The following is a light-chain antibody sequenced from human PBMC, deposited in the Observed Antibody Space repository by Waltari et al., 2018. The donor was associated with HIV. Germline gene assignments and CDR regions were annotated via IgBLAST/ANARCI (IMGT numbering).Light chain of an antibody. Sequence: QTVVTQEPSLSVSPGGTVTLTCAATTGPVTSGHFPGWFQLRPGQGPRPLIYGTSNKYTRPPARVSGSLHGGKAGLTLSGVQPEEEADYVCLRYYQGPSWLFGGGTRLTVL. J-gene: IGLJ3*02. CDR3: LRYYQGPSWL. CDR1: TGPVTSGHF. V-gene: IGLV7-43*01. CDR2: GTS.